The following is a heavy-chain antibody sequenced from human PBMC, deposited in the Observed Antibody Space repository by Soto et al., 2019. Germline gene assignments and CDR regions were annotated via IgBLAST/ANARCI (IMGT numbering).Heavy chain of an antibody. Sequence: DVQLVESGGGLVHPGRSLRLSCVVSGFTFDDYAMHWVRQAPGKGLEWVSGISWNSGIIAYADSVKGRFTISRDNAKNSLYLQMNSLSAEPTAFYYCAKDKRHGRGWLNYFDSWGQGTLVTVSS. CDR1: GFTFDDYA. D-gene: IGHD6-19*01. CDR3: AKDKRHGRGWLNYFDS. V-gene: IGHV3-9*01. J-gene: IGHJ4*02. CDR2: ISWNSGII.